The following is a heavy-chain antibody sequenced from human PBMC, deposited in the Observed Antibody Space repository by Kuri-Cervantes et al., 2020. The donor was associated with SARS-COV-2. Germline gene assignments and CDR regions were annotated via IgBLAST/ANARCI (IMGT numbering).Heavy chain of an antibody. CDR2: ISGSGGST. D-gene: IGHD1-26*01. V-gene: IGHV3-23*01. CDR1: GFTFSSYA. Sequence: GESLKISCAASGFTFSSYAMSWVRQAPGKGLEWVSAISGSGGSTYYAGSVKGRFTISRDNSKNTLYLQMNSLRAEDTAVYYCARSISGSYVYYYYGMDVWGQGTTVTVSS. CDR3: ARSISGSYVYYYYGMDV. J-gene: IGHJ6*02.